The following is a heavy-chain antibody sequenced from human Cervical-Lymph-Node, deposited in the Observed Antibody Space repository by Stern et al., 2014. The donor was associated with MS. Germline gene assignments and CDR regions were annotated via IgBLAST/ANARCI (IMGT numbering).Heavy chain of an antibody. D-gene: IGHD2-21*01. V-gene: IGHV5-51*01. CDR2: NYPKDSDT. CDR3: ARRNGDLAFDY. Sequence: VQLGQSGAEVKKPGESLQISCQGSGFSFTGYWIGWVRQMPGKGLEWMGNNYPKDSDTRHSPSYQGQVTISVDKSISTAYLQWSSLRASDTAMYFCARRNGDLAFDYWGQGTLVTVSS. CDR1: GFSFTGYW. J-gene: IGHJ4*02.